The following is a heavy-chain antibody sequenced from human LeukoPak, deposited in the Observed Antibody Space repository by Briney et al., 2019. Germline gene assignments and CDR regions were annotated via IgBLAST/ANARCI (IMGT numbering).Heavy chain of an antibody. CDR3: GRDPNGDYIGTFDM. J-gene: IGHJ3*02. Sequence: GRSLRLSCAASGFTFSNYPMHWVRQAPGKGLEWMAVISNVGSNEYYADSVQGRFAISRDNSKNTLYLQMNSLRVEDTAVYFCGRDPNGDYIGTFDMWGRGTMVSVSS. CDR2: ISNVGSNE. V-gene: IGHV3-30*09. CDR1: GFTFSNYP. D-gene: IGHD4-17*01.